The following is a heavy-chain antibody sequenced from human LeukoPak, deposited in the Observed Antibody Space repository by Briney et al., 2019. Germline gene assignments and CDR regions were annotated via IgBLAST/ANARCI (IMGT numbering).Heavy chain of an antibody. J-gene: IGHJ1*01. Sequence: PGGSLRLSCAASGFTFSSYAMSWVRQAPGKGLEWVSAISGSGGSTYYADSVKGRFTISRDNSKNTLYLQMNSLRAEDTAVYYCAKNIVVSTRQPIRHWGQGTLVTVSS. CDR3: AKNIVVSTRQPIRH. CDR1: GFTFSSYA. D-gene: IGHD2-21*01. V-gene: IGHV3-23*01. CDR2: ISGSGGST.